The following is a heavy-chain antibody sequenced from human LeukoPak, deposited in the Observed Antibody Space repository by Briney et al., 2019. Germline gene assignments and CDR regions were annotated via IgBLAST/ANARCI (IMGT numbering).Heavy chain of an antibody. V-gene: IGHV4-38-2*02. D-gene: IGHD3-9*01. J-gene: IGHJ3*01. Sequence: SETLSLTCTVSGYSISSGYYWGWIRQPPGKGLEWIGSIYYSGSTYYNPSLKSRVTISVDTSKNQFSLKLSSVTAADTAVYYCVRPDDNSFDFWSQGTMVTVSS. CDR2: IYYSGST. CDR1: GYSISSGYY. CDR3: VRPDDNSFDF.